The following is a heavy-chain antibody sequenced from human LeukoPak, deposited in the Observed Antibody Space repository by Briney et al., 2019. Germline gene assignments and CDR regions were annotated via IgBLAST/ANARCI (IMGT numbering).Heavy chain of an antibody. V-gene: IGHV1-69*05. Sequence: EASVKVSCKASGGTFSSYAISWVRQAPGQGLEWMGRIIPIFGTANCAQKFQGRVTITTDESTSTAYMELSSLRSEDTAVYYCARDEDYRSFDYWGQGTLVTVSS. J-gene: IGHJ4*02. CDR2: IIPIFGTA. CDR1: GGTFSSYA. CDR3: ARDEDYRSFDY. D-gene: IGHD4-11*01.